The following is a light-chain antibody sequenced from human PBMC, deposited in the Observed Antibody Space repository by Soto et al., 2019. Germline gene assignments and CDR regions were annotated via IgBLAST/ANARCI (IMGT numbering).Light chain of an antibody. CDR1: SSDVGGYNY. J-gene: IGLJ1*01. Sequence: QSVLAQPASVSGSPGQSITISCAGTSSDVGGYNYISWYQHHPGKAPKLMIYDVSNRPSGVSNRLSGSKSGNMASLSISGLQPEDEADYYCCSYRTSNTRQIVCGTGTKVTVL. CDR2: DVS. CDR3: CSYRTSNTRQIV. V-gene: IGLV2-14*03.